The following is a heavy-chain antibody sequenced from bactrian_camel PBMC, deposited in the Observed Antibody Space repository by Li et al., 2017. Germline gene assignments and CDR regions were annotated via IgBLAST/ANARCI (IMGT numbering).Heavy chain of an antibody. V-gene: IGHV3S57*01. CDR1: GHMFSAFS. D-gene: IGHD3*01. Sequence: QLVESGGGTVQAGGSLRLSCVATGHMFSAFSMAWFRQAPGKEREGVANFDRAGEIDYADSVKGRFTISRDSAKTTLFLEMNSLKPDDTAMYYCATGVYCANVLSPSEYDTWGQGTQVTVS. CDR2: FDRAGEI. CDR3: ATGVYCANVLSPSEYDT. J-gene: IGHJ4*01.